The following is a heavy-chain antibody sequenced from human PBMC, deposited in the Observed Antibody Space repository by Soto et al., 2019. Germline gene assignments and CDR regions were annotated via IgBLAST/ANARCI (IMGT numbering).Heavy chain of an antibody. CDR1: GGSISSSNW. CDR3: ASWHYYDSSGYYN. CDR2: IYHSGST. J-gene: IGHJ4*02. Sequence: SSETLSLTCAVSGGSISSSNWWSWVRQPPGKGLEWIGEIYHSGSTNYNPSLKSRVTISVDKSKNQFSLKLSSVTAADTAVYYCASWHYYDSSGYYNWGQGTLVTVSS. V-gene: IGHV4-4*02. D-gene: IGHD3-22*01.